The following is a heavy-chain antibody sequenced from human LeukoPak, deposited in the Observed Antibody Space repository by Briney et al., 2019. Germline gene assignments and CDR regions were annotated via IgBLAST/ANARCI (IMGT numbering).Heavy chain of an antibody. CDR2: INPNSGGT. CDR1: GYTFTGYY. D-gene: IGHD3-22*01. V-gene: IGHV1-2*02. CDR3: ARPLPATYYYDSHAFDI. J-gene: IGHJ3*02. Sequence: ASVKVSCKASGYTFTGYYMHWVRQAPGQGLEWMGWINPNSGGTNYAQKFQGRVTMTRDTSISTAYMELSRLRSDDTAVYYCARPLPATYYYDSHAFDIRGQGTMVTVSS.